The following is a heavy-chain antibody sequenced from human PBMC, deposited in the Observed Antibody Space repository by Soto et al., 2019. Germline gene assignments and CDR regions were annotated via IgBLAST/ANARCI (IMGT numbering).Heavy chain of an antibody. J-gene: IGHJ2*01. D-gene: IGHD3-3*01. V-gene: IGHV1-8*01. CDR1: GYTFTSYD. CDR3: ARGSYYDFWSGYYDSGWYFDL. Sequence: QVQLVQSGAEVKKPGASVKVSCKASGYTFTSYDINWVRQATGQGLEWMGWMNPNGGNTGYAQKFQGRVTMTRNTSISTAYMELSSLRSEDTAVYYCARGSYYDFWSGYYDSGWYFDLWGRGTLVTVSS. CDR2: MNPNGGNT.